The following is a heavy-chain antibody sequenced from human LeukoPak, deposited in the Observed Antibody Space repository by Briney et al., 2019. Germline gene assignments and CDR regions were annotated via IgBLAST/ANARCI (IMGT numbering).Heavy chain of an antibody. Sequence: GGSLRLSCAASGFTFSSYGMHWVRQAPGKGPEWVAFIRYDGSNKYYADSVKGRFTISRDNSKNTLYLQMNSLRAEDTAVYYCARGGNYWPQWWFDPWGRGTLVSVSS. CDR2: IRYDGSNK. D-gene: IGHD1-26*01. CDR3: ARGGNYWPQWWFDP. J-gene: IGHJ5*02. V-gene: IGHV3-30*02. CDR1: GFTFSSYG.